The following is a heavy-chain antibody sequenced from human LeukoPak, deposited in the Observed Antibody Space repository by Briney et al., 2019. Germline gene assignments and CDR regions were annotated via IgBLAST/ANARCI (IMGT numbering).Heavy chain of an antibody. Sequence: SVKVSCKAYGGTFSSYTISWVRQAPGQGLEWMGRIIPILGIANYAQKFQGRVTITADKSTSTAYMELSSLRSEDTAVYYCARVRPDSSGYPVWGQGTLVTVSS. J-gene: IGHJ4*02. CDR3: ARVRPDSSGYPV. V-gene: IGHV1-69*02. CDR1: GGTFSSYT. D-gene: IGHD3-22*01. CDR2: IIPILGIA.